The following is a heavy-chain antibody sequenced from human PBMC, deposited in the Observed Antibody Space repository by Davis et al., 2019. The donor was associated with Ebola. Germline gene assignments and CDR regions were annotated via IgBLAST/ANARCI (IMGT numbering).Heavy chain of an antibody. CDR3: TTTTVTTDY. CDR1: GFTFSDHY. Sequence: PGGSLRLSCAASGFTFSDHYMDWVRQAPGKGLEWVGRTRNKANSYTTEYAASVKGRFTISRDDSKNTAYLQMNSLKTEDTAVYYCTTTTVTTDYWGQGTLVTVSS. CDR2: TRNKANSYTT. D-gene: IGHD4-17*01. J-gene: IGHJ4*02. V-gene: IGHV3-72*01.